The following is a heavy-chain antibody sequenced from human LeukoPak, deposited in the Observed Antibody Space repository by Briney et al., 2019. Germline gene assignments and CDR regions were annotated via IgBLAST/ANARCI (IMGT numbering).Heavy chain of an antibody. CDR3: ARVGSSSSLIFNYWYFDL. V-gene: IGHV3-74*01. CDR1: GFTFSSYW. D-gene: IGHD6-6*01. Sequence: GGSLRLSCAASGFTFSSYWMHWVRHAPGKGLVWVSRINSDGSSTSYADSVKGRFTISRDNAKNTLYLQMNSLRAEDTAVYYCARVGSSSSLIFNYWYFDLWGRGTLVTVSS. J-gene: IGHJ2*01. CDR2: INSDGSST.